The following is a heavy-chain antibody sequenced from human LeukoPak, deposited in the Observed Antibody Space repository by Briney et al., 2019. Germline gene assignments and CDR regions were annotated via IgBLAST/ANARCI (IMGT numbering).Heavy chain of an antibody. CDR1: GFTFISYS. D-gene: IGHD3-16*01. CDR3: ASAGEPPHGMDV. CDR2: ISSSSSYI. J-gene: IGHJ6*02. Sequence: GGSLRLSCAASGFTFISYSMSWVRQAPGKGLEWVSSISSSSSYIYYADSVKGRFTISRDKAKNSLYLQMNSLRAEDTAVYYCASAGEPPHGMDVWGQGTTVTVSS. V-gene: IGHV3-21*01.